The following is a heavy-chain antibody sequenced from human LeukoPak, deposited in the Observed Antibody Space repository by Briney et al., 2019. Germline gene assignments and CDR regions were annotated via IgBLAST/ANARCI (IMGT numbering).Heavy chain of an antibody. J-gene: IGHJ4*02. CDR1: GYIFTAYY. D-gene: IGHD2-15*01. CDR3: RRDPPRRCSGVTCYPY. V-gene: IGHV1-2*02. Sequence: ASVKVSCKASGYIFTAYYIHWVRQAPGQGLEWMGWTNPNSGGTTFAQTFQDRVTMTRDTSISTVYMELSSLRSDDTAVYYCRRDPPRRCSGVTCYPYWGQGTLVTVSS. CDR2: TNPNSGGT.